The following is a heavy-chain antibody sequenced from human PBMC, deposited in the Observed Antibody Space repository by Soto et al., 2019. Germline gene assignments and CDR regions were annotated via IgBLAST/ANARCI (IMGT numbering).Heavy chain of an antibody. CDR2: ISSKGVGT. D-gene: IGHD6-6*01. V-gene: IGHV3-64*01. Sequence: PGGSLRLSCAASGFTLSGYARDWVRQAQGKGRGYVSGISSKGVGTYYANSVQGRFTMSRDNSKNTVYLQMGSLRPEDMAVYYCARRARPDFYYMDVWGKGTTVTVSS. J-gene: IGHJ6*03. CDR3: ARRARPDFYYMDV. CDR1: GFTLSGYA.